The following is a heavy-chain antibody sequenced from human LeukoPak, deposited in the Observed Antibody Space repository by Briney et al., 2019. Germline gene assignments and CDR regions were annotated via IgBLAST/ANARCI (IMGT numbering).Heavy chain of an antibody. Sequence: GGSLRLSCAASGFTVSSNYMNWVRQAPGKGLEWVSAISGSGGSTYYADSVKGRFTISRDNSKNTLYLQMNSLRAEDTAVYYCAKSHRGGSYYLVVYYFDYWGQGTLVTVSS. CDR3: AKSHRGGSYYLVVYYFDY. CDR2: ISGSGGST. D-gene: IGHD1-26*01. CDR1: GFTVSSNY. V-gene: IGHV3-23*01. J-gene: IGHJ4*02.